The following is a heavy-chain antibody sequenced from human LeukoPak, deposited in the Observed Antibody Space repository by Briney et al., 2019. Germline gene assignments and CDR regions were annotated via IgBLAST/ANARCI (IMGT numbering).Heavy chain of an antibody. CDR2: INWNGGST. V-gene: IGHV3-20*04. CDR3: ARSVGASGGDAFDI. Sequence: GGSLRLSCAASGFTFDDYGMSWVRQAPGKGLEWVSGINWNGGSTGYADSVKGRFTISRDNAKNSLYLQMNSLRAKDTALYYCARSVGASGGDAFDIWGQGTMVTVSS. D-gene: IGHD1-26*01. J-gene: IGHJ3*02. CDR1: GFTFDDYG.